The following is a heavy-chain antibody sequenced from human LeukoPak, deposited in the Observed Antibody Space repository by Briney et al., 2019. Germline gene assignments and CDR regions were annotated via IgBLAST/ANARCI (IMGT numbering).Heavy chain of an antibody. J-gene: IGHJ6*02. CDR2: IYYSGST. V-gene: IGHV4-59*08. D-gene: IGHD1-26*01. Sequence: SETLSLTCTVSGGSISSYYWSWIRQPPGKGLEWIGYIYYSGSTNYNPSLKSRVTISVDTSKNQFSLKLSSVTAADTAVYYCARHSGYSGXXXYYYXMDVWGXGTTVTVS. CDR1: GGSISSYY. CDR3: ARHSGYSGXXXYYYXMDV.